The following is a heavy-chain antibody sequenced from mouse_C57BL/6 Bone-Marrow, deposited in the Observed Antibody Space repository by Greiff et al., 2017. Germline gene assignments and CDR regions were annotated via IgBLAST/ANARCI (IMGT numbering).Heavy chain of an antibody. Sequence: EVQLQESGGGLVQPGGSLSLSCAASGFTFTDYYMSWVRQPPGKALEWLGFIRNKANGYTTEYSASVKGRFTISRDNSQSILYLQMNALRAEDSATYYCARYIYYGSSYWYFDVWGTGTTVTVSS. V-gene: IGHV7-3*01. CDR1: GFTFTDYY. J-gene: IGHJ1*03. D-gene: IGHD1-1*01. CDR3: ARYIYYGSSYWYFDV. CDR2: IRNKANGYTT.